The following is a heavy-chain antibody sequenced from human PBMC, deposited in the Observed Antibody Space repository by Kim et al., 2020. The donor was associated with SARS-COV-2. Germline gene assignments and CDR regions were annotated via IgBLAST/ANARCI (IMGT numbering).Heavy chain of an antibody. Sequence: SETLSLTCAVYGGSFSGYYWSWIRQPPGKGLEWIGEINHSGSTNYNPSLKSRVTISVDTSKNQFSLKLSSVTAADTAVYYCAREESGSSYWGQGTLVTVS. CDR2: INHSGST. V-gene: IGHV4-34*01. CDR1: GGSFSGYY. J-gene: IGHJ4*02. D-gene: IGHD1-26*01. CDR3: AREESGSSY.